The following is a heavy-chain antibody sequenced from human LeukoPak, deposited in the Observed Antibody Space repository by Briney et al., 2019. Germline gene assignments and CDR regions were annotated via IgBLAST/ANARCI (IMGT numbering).Heavy chain of an antibody. CDR3: AREGLAVAAYFDY. V-gene: IGHV3-30*04. Sequence: GGSLRLSCAASGFTFSSYAMHWVRQAPGKGLEWVAVISYDGSNKYYADSVKGRFTISRDNSKNTLYLQMNSLRVEDTAVYYCAREGLAVAAYFDYWGQGTLVTVSS. CDR1: GFTFSSYA. CDR2: ISYDGSNK. J-gene: IGHJ4*02. D-gene: IGHD6-19*01.